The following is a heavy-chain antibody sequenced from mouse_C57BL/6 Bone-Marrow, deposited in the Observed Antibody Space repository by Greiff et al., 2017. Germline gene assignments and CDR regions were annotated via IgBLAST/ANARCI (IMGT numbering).Heavy chain of an antibody. CDR3: MRYGNYWYFDV. CDR2: INSDGSAI. Sequence: EVNVVETGGGLVQPGGSRGLSCEGSGFTFSGFWMSWVRQTPGKTLEWIGDINSDGSAINYAPSIKDRFTIFRDNDKSTLYLQMSNVRSEDKATYFCMRYGNYWYFDVWGTGTTVTVSS. D-gene: IGHD2-1*01. J-gene: IGHJ1*03. CDR1: GFTFSGFW. V-gene: IGHV11-2*01.